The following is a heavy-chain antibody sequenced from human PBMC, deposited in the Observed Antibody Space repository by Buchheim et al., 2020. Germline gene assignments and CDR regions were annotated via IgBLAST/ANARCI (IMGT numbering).Heavy chain of an antibody. Sequence: QVQLVESGGGLAKPGGSLRLSCAASGFIFSDYDMSWIRQAPGKGLEWASYISSSSSDTNYADSVKGRFTISRDNAKNSLYLQMNSLRAEDTAVDYCARVTWGKSAYYYNYRDVWGKGTT. CDR1: GFIFSDYD. CDR3: ARVTWGKSAYYYNYRDV. D-gene: IGHD3-16*01. J-gene: IGHJ6*03. CDR2: ISSSSSDT. V-gene: IGHV3-11*05.